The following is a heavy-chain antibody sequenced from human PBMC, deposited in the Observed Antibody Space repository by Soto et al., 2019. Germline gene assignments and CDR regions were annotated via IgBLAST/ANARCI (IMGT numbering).Heavy chain of an antibody. Sequence: EVQLLESGGGLIQPGGSLRLSCAASEFTFSTYAMSWVRQAPGKGLEWVSSISGSGTKTYYADSVKGRFTISRSNSQNTLSLQMNSLRAEDRAVYYCAKATHGGEGPYCESTSCAAEYFQHWGQGTLVSVSS. CDR2: ISGSGTKT. D-gene: IGHD2-2*01. V-gene: IGHV3-23*01. CDR1: EFTFSTYA. CDR3: AKATHGGEGPYCESTSCAAEYFQH. J-gene: IGHJ1*01.